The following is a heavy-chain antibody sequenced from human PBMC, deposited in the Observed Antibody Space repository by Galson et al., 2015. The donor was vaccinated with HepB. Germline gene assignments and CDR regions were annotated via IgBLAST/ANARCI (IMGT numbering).Heavy chain of an antibody. D-gene: IGHD3-16*01. CDR1: GFIFRHHA. CDR3: VKEGSWFGGDWLDP. J-gene: IGHJ5*02. Sequence: SLRLSCAGSGFIFRHHAMAWLRQAPGKGLEWVSGINGRGTTRSYSDAVKGRFPISRDNSKDTVFLQMDNLKAEDTAVYYCVKEGSWFGGDWLDPWGQGALVTVS. V-gene: IGHV3-23*01. CDR2: INGRGTTR.